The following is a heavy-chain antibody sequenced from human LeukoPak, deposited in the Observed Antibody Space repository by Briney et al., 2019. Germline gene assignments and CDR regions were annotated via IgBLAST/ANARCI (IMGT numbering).Heavy chain of an antibody. CDR1: GGSISSYY. Sequence: SETLSLTCTVSGGSISSYYWSWLRQPPGKGLEWIGYIYTSGSTNYNPSLKSRVTISVDTSKNQFSLKLSSVTAADTAVYYCARRDDYYYYMDVWGKGTTVTVSS. J-gene: IGHJ6*03. CDR2: IYTSGST. V-gene: IGHV4-4*09. CDR3: ARRDDYYYYMDV.